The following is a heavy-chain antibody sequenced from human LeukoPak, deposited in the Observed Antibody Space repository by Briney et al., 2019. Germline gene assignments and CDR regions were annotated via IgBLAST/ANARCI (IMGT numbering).Heavy chain of an antibody. V-gene: IGHV4-59*01. Sequence: SETLSLTCTVSGGSISSYYWSWIRQPPGKGLEWIGYIYYSGSTNYNPSLKSRVAISVDTSKNQFSLKLSSVSAADTAVYYCARVRQWVLHYYFDYWGQGTLVTVSS. CDR3: ARVRQWVLHYYFDY. J-gene: IGHJ4*02. CDR2: IYYSGST. D-gene: IGHD2-8*01. CDR1: GGSISSYY.